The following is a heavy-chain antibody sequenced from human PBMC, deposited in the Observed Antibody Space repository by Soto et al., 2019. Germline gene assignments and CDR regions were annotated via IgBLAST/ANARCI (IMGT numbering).Heavy chain of an antibody. D-gene: IGHD2-2*01. V-gene: IGHV1-69*13. CDR2: IIPIFGTA. J-gene: IGHJ6*02. CDR3: ARSLDCISTSCPYYYYGMDV. CDR1: GGTFSSYA. Sequence: GASVKVSCKASGGTFSSYAISWVRQAPGQRPEWMGGIIPIFGTANYAQKFQGRATITADESTSTAYMELSSLRSEDTAVYYCARSLDCISTSCPYYYYGMDVWGQGTTVTVSS.